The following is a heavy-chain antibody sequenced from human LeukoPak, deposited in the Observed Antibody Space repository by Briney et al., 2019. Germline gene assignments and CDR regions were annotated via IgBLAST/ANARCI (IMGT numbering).Heavy chain of an antibody. D-gene: IGHD7-27*01. CDR2: IYTSGST. J-gene: IGHJ4*02. CDR1: GGSVSSGTYY. Sequence: PSQTLSLTCTVSGGSVSSGTYYWSWIRQPAGKGLEWIGRIYTSGSTNYNPSLKSRVTISVDTSKNQFFLKLSSVTAADTAVYYCARGPHYALGIYFDYWGQGTLVTVSS. CDR3: ARGPHYALGIYFDY. V-gene: IGHV4-61*02.